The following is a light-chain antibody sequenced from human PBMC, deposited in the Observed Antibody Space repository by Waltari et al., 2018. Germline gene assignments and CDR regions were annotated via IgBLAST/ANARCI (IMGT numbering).Light chain of an antibody. V-gene: IGLV3-21*01. CDR1: NIGTKT. CDR3: QVWDANNEPGL. CDR2: YDS. Sequence: SYVLTQPLSVPVAPGATARITCGGHNIGTKTVHWYRQKPGQAPVLVISYDSDRPAGITERFTGYNSGDTATLTISRVEAGDEADYYCQVWDANNEPGLFGTGTEVTV. J-gene: IGLJ1*01.